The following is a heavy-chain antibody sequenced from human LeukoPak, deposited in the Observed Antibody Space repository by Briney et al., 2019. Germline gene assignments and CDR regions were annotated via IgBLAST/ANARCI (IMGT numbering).Heavy chain of an antibody. CDR2: IYYSGST. CDR3: ARHRYSYGSYYFDY. Sequence: SETLSLTCTVSGGSISSSSYYWSWIRQPPGKGLEWIGYIYYSGSTNYNPSLKSRVTISVDTSKNQFSLNLSSVTAADTAVYYCARHRYSYGSYYFDYWGQGTLVTVSS. J-gene: IGHJ4*02. CDR1: GGSISSSSYY. D-gene: IGHD5-18*01. V-gene: IGHV4-61*05.